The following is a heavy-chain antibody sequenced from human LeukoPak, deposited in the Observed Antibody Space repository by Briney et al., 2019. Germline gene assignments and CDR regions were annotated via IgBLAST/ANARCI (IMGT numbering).Heavy chain of an antibody. Sequence: SGTLSLTCAVSGGPISSSNWWSWVRQPPGQGLKWNGEIYHSGSTNYNPSLKSRVTISVDKSKNQFSLKLSSVAAADTAVYYCARGASSSWYTISWFDPWGQGTLVTVSS. CDR1: GGPISSSNW. D-gene: IGHD6-13*01. V-gene: IGHV4-4*02. CDR3: ARGASSSWYTISWFDP. CDR2: IYHSGST. J-gene: IGHJ5*02.